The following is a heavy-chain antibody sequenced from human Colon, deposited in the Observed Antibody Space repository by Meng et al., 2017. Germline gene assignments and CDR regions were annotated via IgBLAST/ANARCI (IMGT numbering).Heavy chain of an antibody. J-gene: IGHJ5*02. CDR1: GGSNSSGDYY. D-gene: IGHD4-17*01. Sequence: HVPLQAPGPGLVHPSQTSSLSCLSLGGSNSSGDYYWSWIRQPPGKGLEWIGYIYYSGSTYSNASLKSRVTISIDRSKNQFSLKLSSVTAADTAVYYCARDRKHYGERGWFDPWGQGTLVTVSS. CDR3: ARDRKHYGERGWFDP. CDR2: IYYSGST. V-gene: IGHV4-30-4*01.